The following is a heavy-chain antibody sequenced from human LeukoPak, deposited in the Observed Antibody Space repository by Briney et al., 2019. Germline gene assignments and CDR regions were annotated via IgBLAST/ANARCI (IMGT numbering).Heavy chain of an antibody. D-gene: IGHD3-22*01. Sequence: GRSLRLSCAASGFTFDDYAMHWVRQAPGKGLEWVAGITWNSDILAYADSAKGRFTISRDNPKNSLFLQMNSLRPEDTAVYYCTKEITYSHEDSGYGGGFDYWGQGTLVLVSS. V-gene: IGHV3-9*01. CDR3: TKEITYSHEDSGYGGGFDY. J-gene: IGHJ4*02. CDR2: ITWNSDIL. CDR1: GFTFDDYA.